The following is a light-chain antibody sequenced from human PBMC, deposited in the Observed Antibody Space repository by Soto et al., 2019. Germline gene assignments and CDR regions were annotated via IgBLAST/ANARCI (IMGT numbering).Light chain of an antibody. V-gene: IGKV3-11*01. Sequence: MVLTQSPVTLSLSPGEGATLSCRASQSVGSYLAGYQQKPRQAPRLLIYDASNSATGIPARFSGSGSGTTFTLTISSLEPEDFSVYHCQQRRDWPWTFGQGTKVDIK. J-gene: IGKJ1*01. CDR3: QQRRDWPWT. CDR1: QSVGSY. CDR2: DAS.